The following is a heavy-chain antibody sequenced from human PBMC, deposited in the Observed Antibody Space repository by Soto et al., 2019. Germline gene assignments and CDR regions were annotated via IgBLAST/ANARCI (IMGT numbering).Heavy chain of an antibody. CDR3: ARGGALDGTSPPFNH. CDR2: INANSGDT. CDR1: GYTFSGHY. J-gene: IGHJ4*02. D-gene: IGHD6-19*01. V-gene: IGHV1-2*02. Sequence: KPGASVRVSCKASGYTFSGHYMHWIRQAPGQGPEWLGWINANSGDTDRAPKFQDRLTMTRDTSISTAYMELSRLRSDDTAVYYCARGGALDGTSPPFNHWGQGTLVTVSS.